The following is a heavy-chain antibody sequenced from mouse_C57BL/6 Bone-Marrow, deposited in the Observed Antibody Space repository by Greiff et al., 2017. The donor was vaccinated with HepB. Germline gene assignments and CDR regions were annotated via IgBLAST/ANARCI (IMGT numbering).Heavy chain of an antibody. D-gene: IGHD1-1*01. V-gene: IGHV1-81*01. J-gene: IGHJ1*03. CDR2: IYPRSGNT. Sequence: QVQLKESGAELARPGASVKLSCKASGYTFTSYGISWVKQRTGQGLEWIGEIYPRSGNTYYNEKFKGKATLTADKSSSTAYMELRSLTSEDSAVYFCARSTTVVATYYWYFDVWGTGTTVTVSS. CDR1: GYTFTSYG. CDR3: ARSTTVVATYYWYFDV.